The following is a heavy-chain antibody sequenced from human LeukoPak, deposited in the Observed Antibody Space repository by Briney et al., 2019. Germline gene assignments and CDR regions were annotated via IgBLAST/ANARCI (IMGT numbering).Heavy chain of an antibody. J-gene: IGHJ4*02. CDR1: GYTYTSYD. Sequence: SVKVSCKASGYTYTSYDINWVRQAPGQGLEWMGRIIPILGIANYAQKFQGRVTITADKSTSTAYMELSSLRSEDTAVYYCARLTQYYFDYWGQGTLVTVSS. CDR3: ARLTQYYFDY. D-gene: IGHD1-14*01. V-gene: IGHV1-69*04. CDR2: IIPILGIA.